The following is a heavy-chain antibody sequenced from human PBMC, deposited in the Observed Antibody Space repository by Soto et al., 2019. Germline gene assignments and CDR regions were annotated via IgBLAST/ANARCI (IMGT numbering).Heavy chain of an antibody. J-gene: IGHJ5*02. CDR2: MHYSGST. Sequence: SETLSLTCIVSGGSFRSTDYYWGWIRQPPNKGLEWIGSMHYSGSTFYNPSLKSRVTISVDTSRNEFSLKLTSVTAADTAVYYCARPGYSSSWYWFDPWGQGTLVTVSS. CDR3: ARPGYSSSWYWFDP. D-gene: IGHD6-13*01. V-gene: IGHV4-39*01. CDR1: GGSFRSTDYY.